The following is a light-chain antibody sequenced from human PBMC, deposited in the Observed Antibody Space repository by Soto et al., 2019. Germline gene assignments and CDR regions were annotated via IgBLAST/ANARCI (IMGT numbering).Light chain of an antibody. V-gene: IGLV2-8*01. Sequence: QSVLTPPPSASGSSGQSVTISCTGTSSDISGENHFSWYQQHPGKAPSLIIYEVSERPSGLPDRFSASKSGHTASLTVSGLQPEDEADYYSTSYAGSNNLVFAGGTKVTVL. J-gene: IGLJ3*02. CDR2: EVS. CDR3: TSYAGSNNLV. CDR1: SSDISGENH.